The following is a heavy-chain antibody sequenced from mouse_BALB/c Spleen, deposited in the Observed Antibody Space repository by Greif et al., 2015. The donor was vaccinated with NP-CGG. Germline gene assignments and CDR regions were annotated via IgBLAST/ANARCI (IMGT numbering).Heavy chain of an antibody. V-gene: IGHV1S81*02. CDR1: GYTFTSYW. Sequence: QVQLKESGAELVKPGASVKLSCKASGYTFTSYWMHWVKQRPGRGLEWIGEINPSNGRTNYNEKFKSKATLTVDKSSSTAYMQLSSLTSEDSAVYYCAIYDGYYYYAMDYWGQGTSVTVSS. J-gene: IGHJ4*01. CDR3: AIYDGYYYYAMDY. CDR2: INPSNGRT. D-gene: IGHD2-3*01.